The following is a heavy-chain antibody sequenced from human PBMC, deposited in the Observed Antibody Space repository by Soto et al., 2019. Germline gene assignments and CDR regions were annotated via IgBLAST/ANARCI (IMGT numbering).Heavy chain of an antibody. CDR2: ISGYNGDI. CDR1: GYTFTTYG. J-gene: IGHJ5*02. Sequence: QAQMVHSGAEVKKPGASVKVSCRTSGYTFTTYGVSWVREAPGQGLEWMGWISGYNGDITYAERLQGRLTMNTHTSTSTAYMELRNLRPQDTAVYFCARDVGLLRLFITTSCYLAAWGQGALVTVSS. V-gene: IGHV1-18*01. D-gene: IGHD3-9*01. CDR3: ARDVGLLRLFITTSCYLAA.